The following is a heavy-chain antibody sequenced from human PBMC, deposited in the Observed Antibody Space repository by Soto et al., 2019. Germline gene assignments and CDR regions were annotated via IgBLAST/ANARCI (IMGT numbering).Heavy chain of an antibody. Sequence: QVQLVESGGGVVQPGRSLRLSCAASGFTFSSYAMHWVRQAPGKGLEWVAVISYDGSNKYYADSVKGRFTISRDNSKNTLYLQMISLRAEDPAVYYCAREPTRQVDYWGQGTLVTVSS. V-gene: IGHV3-30-3*01. J-gene: IGHJ4*02. CDR3: AREPTRQVDY. CDR1: GFTFSSYA. CDR2: ISYDGSNK.